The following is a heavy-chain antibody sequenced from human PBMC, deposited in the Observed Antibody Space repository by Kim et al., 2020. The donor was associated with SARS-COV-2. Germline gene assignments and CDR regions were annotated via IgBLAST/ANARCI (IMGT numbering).Heavy chain of an antibody. CDR1: GYTFTSYG. V-gene: IGHV1-18*04. J-gene: IGHJ5*02. D-gene: IGHD1-7*01. CDR3: ARGPTRKAKLELLALVWFDP. CDR2: ISAYNGNT. Sequence: ASVKVSCKASGYTFTSYGISWVRQAPGQGLEWMGWISAYNGNTNYAQKLQGRVTMTTDTSTSTAYMELRSLRSDDTAVYYCARGPTRKAKLELLALVWFDPWGQGTLVTVSS.